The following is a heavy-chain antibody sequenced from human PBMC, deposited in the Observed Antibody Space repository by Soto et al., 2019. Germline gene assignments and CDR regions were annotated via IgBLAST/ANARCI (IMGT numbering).Heavy chain of an antibody. CDR2: IVPVFPSV. Sequence: QEHLVQSGAEVKKPGSSVKVSCKASGGSFSTYSISWVRQAPGQGLEWMGTIVPVFPSVYYAPRFQGRLTITADGSTDTVYMMLTSLKSEDTAVYYCAREMPSTAAAYFYYGLNVWGQGTSVTVSS. V-gene: IGHV1-69*18. CDR1: GGSFSTYS. J-gene: IGHJ6*02. D-gene: IGHD6-13*01. CDR3: AREMPSTAAAYFYYGLNV.